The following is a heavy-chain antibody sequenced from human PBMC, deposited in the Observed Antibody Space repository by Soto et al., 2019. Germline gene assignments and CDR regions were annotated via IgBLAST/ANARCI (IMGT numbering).Heavy chain of an antibody. D-gene: IGHD2-15*01. CDR1: GGSISSSGYY. Sequence: SVMLCVSWTVSGGSISSSGYYWSCIRQPPGKGLEWIGSIFYSGSTYYNPSLKSRVTISVDTSKNQFSLKLSSVTAADTAVYYCARHLTYCSAGSCYSDFPYYGMDVRGQGTTLTVPS. V-gene: IGHV4-39*01. J-gene: IGHJ6*02. CDR3: ARHLTYCSAGSCYSDFPYYGMDV. CDR2: IFYSGST.